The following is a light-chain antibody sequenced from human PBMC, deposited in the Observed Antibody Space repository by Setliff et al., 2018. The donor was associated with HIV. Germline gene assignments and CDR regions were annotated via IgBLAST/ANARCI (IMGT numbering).Light chain of an antibody. CDR2: EVS. CDR1: SSDVGNYNY. Sequence: QSALTQPASVSASPGQSITISCTVTSSDVGNYNYVSRYQHHPGKAPKLIIYEVSYRPSGVSDRFSGSKSGTTASLTISGLQPEDEADYYCSSYAITSTPVFGTGTKVTVL. J-gene: IGLJ1*01. V-gene: IGLV2-14*01. CDR3: SSYAITSTPV.